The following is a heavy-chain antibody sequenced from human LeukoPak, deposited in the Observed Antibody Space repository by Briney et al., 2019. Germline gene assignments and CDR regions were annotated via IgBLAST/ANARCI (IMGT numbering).Heavy chain of an antibody. Sequence: PSETLSLTCAVSGGSISINNWWSWVRQPPGKGLEWIGEIHQSGSTNYNPPLKSRVTIAVDKSKNQFSLKVKSVTAADTAVYYCATRQTYSGSYAMVFDYWGQGTLVTVSS. J-gene: IGHJ4*02. CDR2: IHQSGST. D-gene: IGHD1-26*01. CDR1: GGSISINNW. V-gene: IGHV4-4*02. CDR3: ATRQTYSGSYAMVFDY.